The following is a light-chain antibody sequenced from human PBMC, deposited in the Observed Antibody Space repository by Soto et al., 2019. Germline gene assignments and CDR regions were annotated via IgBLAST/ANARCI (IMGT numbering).Light chain of an antibody. CDR3: QHYNSYSDA. Sequence: MRMTQSPSTVSGSVGDRVTITCRASQTISIWLACYQQKPGKAPKLLIYTASTLKSGVPSRFSGSGSGTEFTLTISSLQPDDFATYYCQHYNSYSDAFGQGTQVDIK. CDR1: QTISIW. V-gene: IGKV1-5*03. J-gene: IGKJ1*01. CDR2: TAS.